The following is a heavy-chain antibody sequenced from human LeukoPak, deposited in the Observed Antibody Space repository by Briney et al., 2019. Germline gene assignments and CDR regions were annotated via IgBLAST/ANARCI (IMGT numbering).Heavy chain of an antibody. CDR2: ISGRSDNT. CDR3: AKWGDYDVLTGYYVSDF. J-gene: IGHJ4*02. V-gene: IGHV3-23*01. Sequence: AGASLRLSCAGSGFIFSNYAMYWVRQAPGKGLEWVSAISGRSDNTYYADSVKGRFTLSRDSSKNTLYLQMNSLRADDTAVYYCAKWGDYDVLTGYYVSDFWGQGTLVTVSS. CDR1: GFIFSNYA. D-gene: IGHD3-9*01.